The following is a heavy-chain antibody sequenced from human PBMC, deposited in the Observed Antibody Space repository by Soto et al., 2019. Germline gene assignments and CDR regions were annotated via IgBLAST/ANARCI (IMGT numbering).Heavy chain of an antibody. Sequence: GGSLRLSCAASGFTFSSYAMSWVRQAPGKGLEWVSAISGSGGRTYYAVSVKGRFTISRDNSKNTLYLQMNSLRAEDTAVYYCAKDRVGCSGGSCSKRNSVSYYYGMDVWGQGTTVTVSS. D-gene: IGHD2-15*01. J-gene: IGHJ6*02. CDR2: ISGSGGRT. CDR3: AKDRVGCSGGSCSKRNSVSYYYGMDV. CDR1: GFTFSSYA. V-gene: IGHV3-23*01.